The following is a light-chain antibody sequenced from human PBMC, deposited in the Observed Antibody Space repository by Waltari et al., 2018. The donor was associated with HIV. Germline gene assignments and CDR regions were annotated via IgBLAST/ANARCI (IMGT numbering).Light chain of an antibody. J-gene: IGLJ1*01. V-gene: IGLV2-11*01. Sequence: QSALAQPRSVSGSPGQSVTISCTGTSSDVGTYNYVSWYQQHPGKAPKLIIYDIDKRPSGVPDRFSGSKSGNTASLTISGLQAEDEADYYCCSYAGNYLYVFETETTVTVL. CDR1: SSDVGTYNY. CDR3: CSYAGNYLYV. CDR2: DID.